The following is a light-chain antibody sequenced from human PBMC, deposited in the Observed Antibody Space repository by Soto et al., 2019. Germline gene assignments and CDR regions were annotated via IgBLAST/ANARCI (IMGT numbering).Light chain of an antibody. J-gene: IGKJ1*01. CDR2: LGS. CDR3: MQALQTPPWT. Sequence: DIVMTQSPLSLPVTPGEPASISCRSSQSLLHSNGYNYLDWYLQKPGQSPQLLIYLGSNRASGVPGRFSGSGSGTDFTLKISGVEAEDVGVYYCMQALQTPPWTFGQGTKVDIK. V-gene: IGKV2-28*01. CDR1: QSLLHSNGYNY.